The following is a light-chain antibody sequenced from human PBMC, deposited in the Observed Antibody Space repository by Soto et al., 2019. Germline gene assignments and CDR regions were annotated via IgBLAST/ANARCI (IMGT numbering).Light chain of an antibody. CDR1: LNVNSY. Sequence: EIVLTQSPATLSLSPGESATLCCRASLNVNSYLAWYQQKPGQAPRLLIYGASSRATGIPDRFSGGGFGTDTLTISRLEPEDFAVYFCQQYVTSPITFSQGTRLEIK. J-gene: IGKJ5*01. CDR3: QQYVTSPIT. CDR2: GAS. V-gene: IGKV3-20*01.